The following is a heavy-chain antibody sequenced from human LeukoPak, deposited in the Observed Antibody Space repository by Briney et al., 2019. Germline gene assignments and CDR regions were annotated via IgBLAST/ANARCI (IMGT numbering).Heavy chain of an antibody. Sequence: PSETLSLTCAVSGYSFSSGYYWIWIRQPPGKGLEWIGSLYHSDSIYYNPSLESRVTMSVDTSKNQFSLKLSFVTAADTAVYYCARQHDSYHYYYVDVWGTGTTVTVSS. V-gene: IGHV4-38-2*01. J-gene: IGHJ6*03. CDR2: LYHSDSI. CDR1: GYSFSSGYY. CDR3: ARQHDSYHYYYVDV. D-gene: IGHD6-13*01.